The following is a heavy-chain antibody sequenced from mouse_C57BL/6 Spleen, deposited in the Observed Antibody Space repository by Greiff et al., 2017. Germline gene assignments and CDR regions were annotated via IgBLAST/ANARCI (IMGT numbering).Heavy chain of an antibody. V-gene: IGHV1-18*01. Sequence: VQLKQSGPELVKPGASVKIPCKASGYTFTDYNMDWVKQSHGKSLEWIGDINPNNGGTIYNQKFKGKATLTVDKSSSTAYMELRSLTSEDTAVYYCARGRGYWYFDVWGTGTSVTVSS. CDR2: INPNNGGT. J-gene: IGHJ1*03. CDR1: GYTFTDYN. CDR3: ARGRGYWYFDV.